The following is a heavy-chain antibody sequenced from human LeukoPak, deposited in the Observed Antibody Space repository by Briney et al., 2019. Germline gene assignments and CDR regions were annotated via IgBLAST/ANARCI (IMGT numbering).Heavy chain of an antibody. V-gene: IGHV1-2*02. CDR3: ARDHYYDN. Sequence: GASVKVSCKASGYTFTGYYMHWGRQAPGQGVEWMGWINPNSGGTNYAQKFQGRVTMTRDTSISTAYMELRSLRSDGTAVYYCARDHYYDNWGQGTMVTVSS. CDR1: GYTFTGYY. D-gene: IGHD3-10*01. J-gene: IGHJ3*02. CDR2: INPNSGGT.